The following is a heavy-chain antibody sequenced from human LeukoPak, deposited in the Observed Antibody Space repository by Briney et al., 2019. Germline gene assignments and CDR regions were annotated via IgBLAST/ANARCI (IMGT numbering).Heavy chain of an antibody. CDR3: ARGIGAAGACDV. J-gene: IGHJ6*04. CDR2: ISGSSNYI. CDR1: GFTFSTYS. V-gene: IGHV3-21*01. Sequence: GGSLRLSCEVFGFTFSTYSMNWVRQAPGKGPEWVSFISGSSNYIYYADSVKGRFTISRDNAKNALYLQMNSLRADDTALYYCARGIGAAGACDVWGKGTTVTVSS. D-gene: IGHD6-13*01.